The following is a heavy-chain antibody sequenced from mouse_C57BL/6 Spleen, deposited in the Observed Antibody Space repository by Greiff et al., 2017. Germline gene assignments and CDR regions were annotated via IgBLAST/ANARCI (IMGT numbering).Heavy chain of an antibody. CDR1: GYSFTGYY. Sequence: VQLQQSGPELVKPGASVKISCKASGYSFTGYYMNWVKQSPEKSLAWIGAINPSTGGTSYNQKFKAKATLTVAKSSSTAYMQLKSLTCEVSAVYYCAREGGFISGFAYGCQGTLVTVAA. CDR2: INPSTGGT. J-gene: IGHJ3*01. CDR3: AREGGFISGFAY. D-gene: IGHD1-1*01. V-gene: IGHV1-42*01.